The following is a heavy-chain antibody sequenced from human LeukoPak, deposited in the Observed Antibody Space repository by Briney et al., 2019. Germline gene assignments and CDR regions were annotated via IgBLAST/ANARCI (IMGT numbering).Heavy chain of an antibody. V-gene: IGHV3-53*01. CDR3: ARNDYLED. CDR1: GFTVSSNH. Sequence: PGGSLRLSCAASGFTVSSNHMSWVRQAPGKGLEWVSVIFSGGSVYYADSVKGRFTIARDNAKNTLYLQMNSLRPEDTAVYYCARNDYLEDWGQGTLVTVPS. J-gene: IGHJ1*01. CDR2: IFSGGSV.